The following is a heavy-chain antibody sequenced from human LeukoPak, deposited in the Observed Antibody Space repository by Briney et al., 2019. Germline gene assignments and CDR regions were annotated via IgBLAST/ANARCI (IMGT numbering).Heavy chain of an antibody. CDR2: VHHTGST. CDR1: GVSISNNYFY. Sequence: PSETLSLTCTVSGVSISNNYFYWAWIPQPPGKGLELIGYVHHTGSTFHNSSLKSRVTISADTSQNQFSLSLTSVTAADTAVYYCATLGLLRGAGFNLATHFDYWGQGTLVAVSS. D-gene: IGHD1-26*01. J-gene: IGHJ4*02. V-gene: IGHV4-39*01. CDR3: ATLGLLRGAGFNLATHFDY.